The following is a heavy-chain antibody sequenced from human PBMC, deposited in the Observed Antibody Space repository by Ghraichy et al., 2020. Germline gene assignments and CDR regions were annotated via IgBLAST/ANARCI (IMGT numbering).Heavy chain of an antibody. V-gene: IGHV4-30-4*01. Sequence: SETLSLTCTVSGDSISSRSYYWSWIRQPPGKGLEWVGSIYYSGSTYYSPSLESRVSISLDTSKNQFSLKLSSVNAADTAVYYCARDGDTQYFEYWGQGTLVTVSS. CDR1: GDSISSRSYY. CDR3: ARDGDTQYFEY. D-gene: IGHD5-18*01. CDR2: IYYSGST. J-gene: IGHJ4*02.